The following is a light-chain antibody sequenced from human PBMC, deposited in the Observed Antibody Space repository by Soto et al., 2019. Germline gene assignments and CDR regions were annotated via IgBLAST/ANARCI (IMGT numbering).Light chain of an antibody. V-gene: IGLV2-14*01. J-gene: IGLJ2*01. CDR3: SSYTGSSTLV. Sequence: QSALTQPASVSGSPGQSITISCTGTSSDVGGYNYVSWYQQHPGKAPKLIIYEVSNRPSGVSNRFSGSKSGNTASLTISGLQAEEEADYYCSSYTGSSTLVFGGGTKLTVL. CDR1: SSDVGGYNY. CDR2: EVS.